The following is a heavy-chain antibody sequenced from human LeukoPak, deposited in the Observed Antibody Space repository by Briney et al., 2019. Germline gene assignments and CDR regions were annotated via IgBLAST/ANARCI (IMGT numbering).Heavy chain of an antibody. CDR2: INTDGSST. J-gene: IGHJ4*02. D-gene: IGHD3-3*01. CDR3: AKDRLEWLLSSDY. CDR1: GFTFSSYW. Sequence: GGSLRLSCAASGFTFSSYWMHWVRQAPGKGLVWVSRINTDGSSTSYADSVKGRFIISRDNAKNTLYLQMNSLRAEDTAVYYCAKDRLEWLLSSDYWGQGTLVTVSS. V-gene: IGHV3-74*01.